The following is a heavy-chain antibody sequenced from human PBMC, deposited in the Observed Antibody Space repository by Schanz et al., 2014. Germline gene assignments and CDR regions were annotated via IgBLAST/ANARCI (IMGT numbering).Heavy chain of an antibody. V-gene: IGHV1-46*01. CDR2: VNPSVRGT. CDR1: GGTFSTYP. CDR3: ARLGTGMAVAGSVIDSYYYYMDV. D-gene: IGHD6-19*01. Sequence: QVQLVQSGAEVKKPGSSMKVSCKASGGTFSTYPINWLRQAPGQGLEWMGIVNPSVRGTHFAREFQGRVTVTSDTSTSTVYMELSGLRSEDTAVYYCARLGTGMAVAGSVIDSYYYYMDVWGEGTTVTVSS. J-gene: IGHJ6*03.